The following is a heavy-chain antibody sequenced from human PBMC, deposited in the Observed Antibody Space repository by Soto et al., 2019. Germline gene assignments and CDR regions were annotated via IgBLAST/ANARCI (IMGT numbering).Heavy chain of an antibody. J-gene: IGHJ3*02. Sequence: QVQLQESGPGLVKPSETLSLTCTVSGASISSSYWSWIRQSPGKGLEWIGYVYYSGSTNYNPSLKSRVTISVDTSKNQFSLKLRSVTAADTAVYYCVRGYYDSRGQSNTFDIWGQGTMVTVSS. CDR1: GASISSSY. CDR3: VRGYYDSRGQSNTFDI. V-gene: IGHV4-59*01. CDR2: VYYSGST. D-gene: IGHD3-22*01.